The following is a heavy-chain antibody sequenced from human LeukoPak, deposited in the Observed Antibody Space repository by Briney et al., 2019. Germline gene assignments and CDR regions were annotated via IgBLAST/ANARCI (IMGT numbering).Heavy chain of an antibody. V-gene: IGHV3-21*01. CDR3: ARGVSSRTGYWFDP. D-gene: IGHD3/OR15-3a*01. CDR1: GFTFSSYS. J-gene: IGHJ5*02. CDR2: ISSSSYI. Sequence: GGSLRLSCAASGFTFSSYSMNWVRQAPGKGLEWVSSISSSSYIYYADSVKGRFTISRDNAKNSLYLQMNSLRAEDTAVYYCARGVSSRTGYWFDPWGQGTLVTVSS.